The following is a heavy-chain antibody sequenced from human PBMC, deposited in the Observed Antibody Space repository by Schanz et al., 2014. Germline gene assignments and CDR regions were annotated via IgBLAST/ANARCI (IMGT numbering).Heavy chain of an antibody. Sequence: EGQLAESGGGLVQPGGSLRLSCAASGFTFSSYAMSWVRQAPGKGLEWVSALSGSGGSTYYADSVKGRFTISRDNSKNTLYLQMNSLRAEDTAVYYCAKDLLYGAPMPLNHVDYWGQGTLVTVAS. CDR2: LSGSGGST. J-gene: IGHJ4*02. D-gene: IGHD2-2*01. CDR3: AKDLLYGAPMPLNHVDY. CDR1: GFTFSSYA. V-gene: IGHV3-23*04.